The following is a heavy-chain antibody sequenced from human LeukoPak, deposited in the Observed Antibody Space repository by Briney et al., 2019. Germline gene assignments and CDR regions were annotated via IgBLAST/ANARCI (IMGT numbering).Heavy chain of an antibody. Sequence: PGRSLRLSCAASGFTFDDYAMHWVRQAPGKGLEWVSGISWNSGDIDYADSVKGRFTISRDNAKNSLYLQMNSLRAEDTAFYYCAKDRGGYSSPLFGYWGQGTLVTVSS. CDR1: GFTFDDYA. CDR3: AKDRGGYSSPLFGY. D-gene: IGHD6-19*01. J-gene: IGHJ4*02. V-gene: IGHV3-9*01. CDR2: ISWNSGDI.